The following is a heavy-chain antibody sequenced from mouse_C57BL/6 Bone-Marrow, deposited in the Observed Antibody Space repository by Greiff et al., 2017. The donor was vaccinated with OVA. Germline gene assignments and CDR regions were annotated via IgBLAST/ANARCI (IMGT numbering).Heavy chain of an antibody. CDR3: SSYVLYDYDGVPFAY. CDR1: GFTFSSYA. V-gene: IGHV5-4*01. J-gene: IGHJ3*01. CDR2: ISDGGSYT. D-gene: IGHD2-4*01. Sequence: EVHLVESGGGLVKPGGSLKLSCAASGFTFSSYAMSWVRQTPGKRLEWVATISDGGSYTYYPDNVKGRFTISRDNAKNNLYLQMSHLKSEDTAMXYCSSYVLYDYDGVPFAYWGQGTLVTVAA.